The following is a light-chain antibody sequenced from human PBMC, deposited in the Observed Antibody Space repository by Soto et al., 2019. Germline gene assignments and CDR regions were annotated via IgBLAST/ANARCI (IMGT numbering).Light chain of an antibody. CDR2: GAS. CDR1: QSISSSY. CDR3: QPRSNWPPWT. Sequence: IVLSQSPGTLSLYQGERATLSCRASQSISSSYLAWYQQKPGQAPRLLIYGASNRATAIPDRFSGSGSGTDFTLTISRLEPEDFAVYYCQPRSNWPPWTSGQRTK. J-gene: IGKJ1*01. V-gene: IGKV3D-20*02.